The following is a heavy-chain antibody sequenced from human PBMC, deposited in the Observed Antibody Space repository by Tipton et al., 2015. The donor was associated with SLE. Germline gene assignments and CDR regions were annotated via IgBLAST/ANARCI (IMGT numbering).Heavy chain of an antibody. CDR2: INHSGST. CDR1: GGSFSGYY. J-gene: IGHJ3*02. D-gene: IGHD4-17*01. Sequence: TLSLTCAVYGGSFSGYYWSWIRQPPGKGLEWIGEINHSGSTNYNPSLKSRVTISVDTSKNQFSLKLSPVTAADTAVYYCARTTVTTYAFDIWGQGTMVTVSS. CDR3: ARTTVTTYAFDI. V-gene: IGHV4-34*01.